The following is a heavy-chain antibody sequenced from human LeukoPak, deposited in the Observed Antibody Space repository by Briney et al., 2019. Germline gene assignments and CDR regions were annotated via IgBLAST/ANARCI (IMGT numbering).Heavy chain of an antibody. Sequence: GGALRLSCSASGFPLITYGMLWGRPAPGKGVEWVAAISNGGSNKNSSDFVGGRFTISRDNSKNTLYLQMNSLRAEDTAMYYCALSLVRGVPLKCCFDSWGQGTLVTVSS. V-gene: IGHV3-30*03. J-gene: IGHJ4*02. CDR3: ALSLVRGVPLKCCFDS. CDR1: GFPLITYG. D-gene: IGHD3-10*01. CDR2: ISNGGSNK.